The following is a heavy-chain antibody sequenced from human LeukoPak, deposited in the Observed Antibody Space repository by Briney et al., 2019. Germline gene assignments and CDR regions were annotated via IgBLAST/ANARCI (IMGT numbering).Heavy chain of an antibody. D-gene: IGHD3-22*01. CDR2: IKQDGSNK. J-gene: IGHJ4*02. CDR3: AKLPADYYDSSGLDY. V-gene: IGHV3-7*01. Sequence: PGGSLRLSCAASGFTFSSYWMSWVRQAPGKGLEWVANIKQDGSNKYYADSVKGRFTISRDNSKNTLYLQMNSLRAEDTAVYYCAKLPADYYDSSGLDYWGQGTLVTVSS. CDR1: GFTFSSYW.